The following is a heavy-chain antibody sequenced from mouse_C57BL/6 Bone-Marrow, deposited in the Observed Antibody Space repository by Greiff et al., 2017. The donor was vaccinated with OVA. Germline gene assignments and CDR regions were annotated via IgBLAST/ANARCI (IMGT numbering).Heavy chain of an antibody. V-gene: IGHV1-53*01. J-gene: IGHJ4*01. CDR1: GYTFTSYW. CDR3: ARRELGRAMDY. Sequence: QVQLQQPGTELVKPGASVKLSCKASGYTFTSYWMHRVKQRPGQGLEWIGNINPSNGGTNYNEKFKSKATLTVETSSSTAYLQLSSLTSEDSAVYYCARRELGRAMDYWGQGTSVTVSS. CDR2: INPSNGGT.